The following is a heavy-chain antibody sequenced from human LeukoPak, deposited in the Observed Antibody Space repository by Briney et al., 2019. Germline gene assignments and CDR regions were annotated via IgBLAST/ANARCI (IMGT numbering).Heavy chain of an antibody. J-gene: IGHJ4*02. CDR3: AKDGMYSSSSSYYFDY. CDR1: GFTVSSNY. V-gene: IGHV3-53*01. CDR2: FYSGGRT. D-gene: IGHD6-6*01. Sequence: GGSLRLSCAASGFTVSSNYMSWVRQAPGKGLEWVSVFYSGGRTYYSDSVKGRFTISRDISKNTLYLQMNSLSAEDTAVYYCAKDGMYSSSSSYYFDYWGQGTLVTVSS.